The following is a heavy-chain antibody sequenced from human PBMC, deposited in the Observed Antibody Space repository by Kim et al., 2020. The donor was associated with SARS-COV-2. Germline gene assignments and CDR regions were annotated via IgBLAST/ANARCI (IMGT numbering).Heavy chain of an antibody. J-gene: IGHJ5*02. V-gene: IGHV7-4-1*02. CDR3: ARGQMVYAIVNWFDP. CDR1: GYTFTSYA. Sequence: ASVKVSCKASGYTFTSYAMNWVRQAPGQGLEWMGWINTNTGNPTYAQGFTGRFVFSLDTSVSTAYLQISSLKAEDTAVYYCARGQMVYAIVNWFDPWGQGTLVTVSS. CDR2: INTNTGNP. D-gene: IGHD2-8*01.